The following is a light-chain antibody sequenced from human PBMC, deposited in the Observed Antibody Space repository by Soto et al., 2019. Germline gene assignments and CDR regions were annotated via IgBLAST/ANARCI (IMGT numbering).Light chain of an antibody. CDR2: DVS. V-gene: IGLV2-14*01. CDR3: SSYTRTSTYV. CDR1: SSDVGGYNY. J-gene: IGLJ1*01. Sequence: QSALTQPASVSGSPGQSITISCTGTSSDVGGYNYVSWYQQHPSKAPKLMIYDVSNRPSGVSNRLSGSKSGNTASLTNSGLQGEDEGHYHCSSYTRTSTYVFGTGTQLTVL.